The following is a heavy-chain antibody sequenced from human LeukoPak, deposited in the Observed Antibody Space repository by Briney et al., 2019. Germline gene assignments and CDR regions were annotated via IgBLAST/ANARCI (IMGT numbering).Heavy chain of an antibody. CDR2: ISYDGSNK. D-gene: IGHD3-22*01. CDR1: GFTFSSYG. J-gene: IGHJ4*02. CDR3: AKATTYYYDSSGYDLGDLGGY. Sequence: GRSLRLSCAASGFTFSSYGMHWVRQAPGKGLEWVAVISYDGSNKYYADSVKGRFTISRDNSKNTLYLQMNSLRAEDAAVYYCAKATTYYYDSSGYDLGDLGGYWGQGTLVTVSS. V-gene: IGHV3-30*18.